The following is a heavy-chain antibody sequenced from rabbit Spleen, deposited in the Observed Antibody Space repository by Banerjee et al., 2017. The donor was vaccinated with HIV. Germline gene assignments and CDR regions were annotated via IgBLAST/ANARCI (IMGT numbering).Heavy chain of an antibody. CDR2: IYPGFGIK. CDR1: GISFSSYG. Sequence: QEQLVESGGGLVQPGGSLKLTCKASGISFSSYGNSWVRQAPGKGLEWIAYIYPGFGIKDYANTVKARFTIASDNAQNTVFLQMTSLSASDTATYFCARDCRYDDYNLWGPGTLVTVS. V-gene: IGHV1S47*01. CDR3: ARDCRYDDYNL. D-gene: IGHD2-1*01. J-gene: IGHJ4*01.